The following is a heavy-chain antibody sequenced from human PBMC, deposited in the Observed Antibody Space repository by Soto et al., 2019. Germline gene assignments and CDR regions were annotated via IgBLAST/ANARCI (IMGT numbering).Heavy chain of an antibody. CDR1: GGSFSGYY. CDR2: INHSGST. Sequence: LSETLSLTCAVYGGSFSGYYWSWIRQPPGKGLEWIGEINHSGSTNYNPSLKSRVTISVDTSKNQFSLKLSSVTAADTAVYYCARGLVVVAASVYMDVWGKGTTVTVSS. J-gene: IGHJ6*03. CDR3: ARGLVVVAASVYMDV. V-gene: IGHV4-34*01. D-gene: IGHD2-15*01.